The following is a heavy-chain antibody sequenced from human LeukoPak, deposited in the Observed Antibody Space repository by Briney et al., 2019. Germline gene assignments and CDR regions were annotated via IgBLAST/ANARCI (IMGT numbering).Heavy chain of an antibody. Sequence: GGSLRLSCAASGFTFSSYAMSWVRQAPGKGLEWVSAISGSGGSTYYADSVKGRFTISRDNSKNTLYLQMNSLSAEDTAVYYCAKTSYDSSGYSYFDYWGQGTLVTVSS. J-gene: IGHJ4*02. CDR2: ISGSGGST. CDR1: GFTFSSYA. D-gene: IGHD3-22*01. V-gene: IGHV3-23*01. CDR3: AKTSYDSSGYSYFDY.